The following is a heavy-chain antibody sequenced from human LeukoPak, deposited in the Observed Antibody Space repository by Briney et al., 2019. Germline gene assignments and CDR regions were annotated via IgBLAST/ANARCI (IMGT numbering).Heavy chain of an antibody. J-gene: IGHJ4*02. CDR3: ATQFWSGYWGSSDY. CDR2: IYHSGST. CDR1: GYSISSGYY. D-gene: IGHD3-3*02. V-gene: IGHV4-38-2*01. Sequence: PSETLSLTCAVSGYSISSGYYWGWIRQPPGKGLEWIGSIYHSGSTYYNPSLKSRVTISVDTSKNQFSLKLSSVTAADTAVYYCATQFWSGYWGSSDYWGQGTLVTVSS.